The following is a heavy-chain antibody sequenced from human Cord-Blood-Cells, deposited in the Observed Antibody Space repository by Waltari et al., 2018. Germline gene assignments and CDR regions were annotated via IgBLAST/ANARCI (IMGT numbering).Heavy chain of an antibody. Sequence: QVQLQRWGAGLLKPSETLSLTCAVYGGSFSGYYWSWIRQPPGKGLEWIGEINHSGSTNYNPSLKSRVTISVDTSKNQFSLKLSSVTAADTAVYYCARGPIFGVVINWFDPWGQGTLVTVSS. J-gene: IGHJ5*02. CDR1: GGSFSGYY. V-gene: IGHV4-34*01. D-gene: IGHD3-3*01. CDR3: ARGPIFGVVINWFDP. CDR2: INHSGST.